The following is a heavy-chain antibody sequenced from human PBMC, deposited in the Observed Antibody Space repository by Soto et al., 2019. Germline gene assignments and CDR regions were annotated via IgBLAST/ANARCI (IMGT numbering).Heavy chain of an antibody. V-gene: IGHV4-39*01. CDR3: ASFHIVVFRRFDY. CDR2: ISCSGNT. Sequence: SETLSLTCTVSGGSISSGSYYWGWIRQPPGKGLEWIESISCSGNTYYSASLKSRITVSVDTSKNQFSLKLSSVTAADTAVYYCASFHIVVFRRFDYWGQGTLVTVSS. D-gene: IGHD2-2*01. CDR1: GGSISSGSYY. J-gene: IGHJ4*02.